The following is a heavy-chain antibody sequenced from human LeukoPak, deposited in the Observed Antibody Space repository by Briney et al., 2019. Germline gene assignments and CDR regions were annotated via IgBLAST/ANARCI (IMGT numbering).Heavy chain of an antibody. Sequence: PGGSLRLSWAASGFTFSIYSMNWVRQAPGKGLEWVSYITSSNSTIYYADTVRGRFTISRDNAKNTLYLQMNSLRDDDTAVYYCARVDWMIGAFDIWGQGTMVTVS. J-gene: IGHJ3*02. CDR2: ITSSNSTI. D-gene: IGHD3-22*01. CDR3: ARVDWMIGAFDI. V-gene: IGHV3-48*02. CDR1: GFTFSIYS.